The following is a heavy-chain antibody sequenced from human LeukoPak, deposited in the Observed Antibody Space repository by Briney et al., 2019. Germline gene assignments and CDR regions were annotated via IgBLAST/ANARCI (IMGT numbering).Heavy chain of an antibody. CDR2: ISAYNGNT. CDR3: ARDRVYYDSSGYYLSAFDI. CDR1: GYTFTIYG. Sequence: GASVTVSFTASGYTFTIYGISWVRQAPGQGVEWMGWISAYNGNTNYAQKLQGRVTMTTDTSTSTAYMELRSLRSDDTAVYYCARDRVYYDSSGYYLSAFDIWGQGTMVTVSS. D-gene: IGHD3-22*01. J-gene: IGHJ3*02. V-gene: IGHV1-18*01.